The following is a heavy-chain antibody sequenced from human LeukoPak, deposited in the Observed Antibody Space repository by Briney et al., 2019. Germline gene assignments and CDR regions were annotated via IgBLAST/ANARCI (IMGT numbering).Heavy chain of an antibody. CDR3: ERAPSRDAHRFDN. J-gene: IGHJ5*02. CDR2: INSDGSST. Sequence: GGSLRLSCAASGFTFSSYWMHWVRQAPGKGLVWVSRINSDGSSTSYADSVKGRLTISRDDSKDTVSLQINSLRTEDTAVYYCERAPSRDAHRFDNWGQGTLVSVSS. V-gene: IGHV3-74*01. D-gene: IGHD5-24*01. CDR1: GFTFSSYW.